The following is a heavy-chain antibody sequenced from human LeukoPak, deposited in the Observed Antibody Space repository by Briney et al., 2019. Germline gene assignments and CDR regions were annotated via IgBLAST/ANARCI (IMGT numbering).Heavy chain of an antibody. CDR1: GFTFSTYS. CDR3: AKPNYYDSSGYSDGSFYFDY. J-gene: IGHJ4*02. Sequence: PGGSLRLSCAASGFTFSTYSMNWVRQAPGRGLEWVAFIRYDGSNKYYADSVKGRFTISRDNSKNTLYLQMNSLRAEDTAVYYCAKPNYYDSSGYSDGSFYFDYWGQGTLVTVSS. CDR2: IRYDGSNK. D-gene: IGHD3-22*01. V-gene: IGHV3-30*02.